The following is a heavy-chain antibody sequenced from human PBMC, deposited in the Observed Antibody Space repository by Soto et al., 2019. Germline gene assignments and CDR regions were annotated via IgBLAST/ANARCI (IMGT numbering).Heavy chain of an antibody. D-gene: IGHD2-2*01. CDR3: AKEGYSITNYKPLDD. CDR1: RFTFSSYA. J-gene: IGHJ4*02. V-gene: IGHV3-23*01. CDR2: ISVGGGRT. Sequence: GGSLRLSCAASRFTFSSYAMCWVRQAPGKGLEWVSSISVGGGRTYYADSLKGRFTISRDNSKNTLYLQMNSLRAEDTDVYSCAKEGYSITNYKPLDDWGQGTLVTVSS.